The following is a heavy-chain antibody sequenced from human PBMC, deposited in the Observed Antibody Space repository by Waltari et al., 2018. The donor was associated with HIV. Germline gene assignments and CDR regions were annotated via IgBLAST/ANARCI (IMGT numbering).Heavy chain of an antibody. Sequence: EVQLVDSGGGLVKPGGSLSLPCADSGFALRSYTMNWVRRAPGKGLEWVSSISSSSSYIYYADSIKGRFTISRDNAKNSLYLQMNSLRAEDTAVYYCARANLAVAGPFDYWGQGTLVTVSS. CDR1: GFALRSYT. CDR3: ARANLAVAGPFDY. CDR2: ISSSSSYI. V-gene: IGHV3-21*01. D-gene: IGHD6-19*01. J-gene: IGHJ4*02.